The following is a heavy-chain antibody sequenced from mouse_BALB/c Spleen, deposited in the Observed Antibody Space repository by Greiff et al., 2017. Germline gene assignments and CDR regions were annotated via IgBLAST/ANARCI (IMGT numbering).Heavy chain of an antibody. V-gene: IGHV5-12-1*01. CDR3: SRQLTYWYFDV. J-gene: IGHJ1*01. CDR1: GFAFSSYD. Sequence: EVKLQESGGGLVKPGGSLKLSCAASGFAFSSYDMSWVRQTPEKRLEWVAYISSGGGSTYYPDTVKGRFTISRDNAKNTLYLQMSSLKSEDTAMYYCSRQLTYWYFDVWGAGTTVTVSS. CDR2: ISSGGGST.